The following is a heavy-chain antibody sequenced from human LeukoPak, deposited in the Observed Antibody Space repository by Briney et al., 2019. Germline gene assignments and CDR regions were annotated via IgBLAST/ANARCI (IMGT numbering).Heavy chain of an antibody. CDR2: IYYSRSA. J-gene: IGHJ3*02. CDR1: GGSISGYY. V-gene: IGHV4-59*01. D-gene: IGHD3-3*01. CDR3: ARDLSQVGVVTLGASDI. Sequence: SETLSLTCTVSGGSISGYYWNWIRQPPGKGLEWIGYIYYSRSANYNPSLKRRVTISVDTSKNQLSLELNSVTAADTAVYYCARDLSQVGVVTLGASDIWGQGTMVTVSS.